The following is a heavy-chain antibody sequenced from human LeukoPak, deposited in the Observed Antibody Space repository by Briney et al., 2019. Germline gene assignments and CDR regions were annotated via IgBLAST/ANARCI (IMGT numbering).Heavy chain of an antibody. Sequence: GASMKVSCKVSGYTLTELSMHWVRQAPGKGLEWMGGFDPEDGETVYAQKFQGRVTMTEDTSTDTAYMELSSLRSEDTAVYYCATALGYCSSTSCPPPDYWGQGTLVTVSS. V-gene: IGHV1-24*01. D-gene: IGHD2-2*01. CDR1: GYTLTELS. CDR3: ATALGYCSSTSCPPPDY. J-gene: IGHJ4*02. CDR2: FDPEDGET.